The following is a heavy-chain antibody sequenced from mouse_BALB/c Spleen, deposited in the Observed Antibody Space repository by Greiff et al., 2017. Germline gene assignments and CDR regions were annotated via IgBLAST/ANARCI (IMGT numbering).Heavy chain of an antibody. J-gene: IGHJ3*01. V-gene: IGHV3-8*02. Sequence: DVKLQESGPSLVKPSQTLSLTCSVTGDSITSGYWNWIRKFPGNKLEYMGYISYSGSTYYNPSLKSRISITRDTSKNQYYLQLNSVTTEYTATYYCARYGSSYTWFAYWGQGTLVTVSA. D-gene: IGHD1-1*01. CDR1: GDSITSGY. CDR3: ARYGSSYTWFAY. CDR2: ISYSGST.